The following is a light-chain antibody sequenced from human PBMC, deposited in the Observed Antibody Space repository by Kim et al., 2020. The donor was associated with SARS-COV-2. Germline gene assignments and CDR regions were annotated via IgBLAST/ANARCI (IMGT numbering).Light chain of an antibody. Sequence: SVGDRVTITCRASQSISNWLACYQQKPGKAPKLLIYDASNLESGVPSRFSGSGAETEFTLTISSLQPDDFATYHCQQYNTYSPGTFGQGTKVDIK. V-gene: IGKV1-5*01. CDR2: DAS. J-gene: IGKJ1*01. CDR1: QSISNW. CDR3: QQYNTYSPGT.